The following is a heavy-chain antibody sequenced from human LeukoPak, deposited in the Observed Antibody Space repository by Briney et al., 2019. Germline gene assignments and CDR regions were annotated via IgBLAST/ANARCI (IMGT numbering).Heavy chain of an antibody. J-gene: IGHJ6*02. CDR2: IWYDGSNK. Sequence: PGGSLRLSCAAFGFTFSSYGMHWVRQAPGKGLEWVAVIWYDGSNKYYADSVKGRFTISRDNSKNTLYLQMNSLRAEDTAMYYCAKPHCTTTSWSTYYYYGMDVWGQGTTVTVSS. CDR1: GFTFSSYG. D-gene: IGHD2-2*01. CDR3: AKPHCTTTSWSTYYYYGMDV. V-gene: IGHV3-33*06.